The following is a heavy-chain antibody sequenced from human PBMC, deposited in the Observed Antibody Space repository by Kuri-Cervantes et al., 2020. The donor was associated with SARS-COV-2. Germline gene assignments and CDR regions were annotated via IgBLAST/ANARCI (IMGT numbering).Heavy chain of an antibody. Sequence: ESLKISCTVSGGSISSYYWSWIRQPPGKGLEWIGYIYYSGSTNYNPSLKSRVTISVDTSKNQFSLKLSSVTAADTAVYYCARDQVSAAAGTGGSDYWGQGTLVTVSS. J-gene: IGHJ4*02. V-gene: IGHV4-59*12. CDR1: GGSISSYY. CDR3: ARDQVSAAAGTGGSDY. CDR2: IYYSGST. D-gene: IGHD6-13*01.